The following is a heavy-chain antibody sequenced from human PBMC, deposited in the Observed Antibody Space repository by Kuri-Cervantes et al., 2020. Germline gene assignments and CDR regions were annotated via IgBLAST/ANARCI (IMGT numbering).Heavy chain of an antibody. D-gene: IGHD2-2*01. CDR1: GGSFSGYY. V-gene: IGHV4-34*01. J-gene: IGHJ6*03. Sequence: SETLSLTCAVYGGSFSGYYWSWIRQPPGKGLEWIGEINHSGSTNYNPSLKSRVTISVDPSKNQFSLKLSSVTAADTAVYYCARTGYCSSTSCYVRAYYYYYMDVWGKGTTVTVSS. CDR3: ARTGYCSSTSCYVRAYYYYYMDV. CDR2: INHSGST.